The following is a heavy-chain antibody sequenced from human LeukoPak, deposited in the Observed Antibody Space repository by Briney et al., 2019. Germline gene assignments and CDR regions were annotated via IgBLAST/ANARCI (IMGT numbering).Heavy chain of an antibody. CDR2: IYPDDSYT. D-gene: IGHD2-15*01. Sequence: HGESLKISCKGSGYSFTSYRIGWVRQMPGKGLEWMGIIYPDDSYTRYSPSFQGQVTISADKSISTAYLQWSSLKASDTAIYYCARQALGYCSGGSCYHFDCWGQGTLVTVSS. CDR1: GYSFTSYR. CDR3: ARQALGYCSGGSCYHFDC. V-gene: IGHV5-51*01. J-gene: IGHJ4*02.